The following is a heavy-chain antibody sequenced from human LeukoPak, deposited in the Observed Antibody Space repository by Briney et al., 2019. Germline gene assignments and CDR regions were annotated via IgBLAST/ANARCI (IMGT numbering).Heavy chain of an antibody. CDR2: IYNSGST. CDR1: GGSITSYH. V-gene: IGHV4-4*07. Sequence: PSETLSLTCTVSGGSITSYHWSWLRQPAGKGLEWIGRIYNSGSTNYNPSLKSRVTIPVDTSKNQFSLKLSSVTAADTAVYYCARDRINYYYYYYGMDVWGQGTTVTVSS. D-gene: IGHD2-15*01. CDR3: ARDRINYYYYYYGMDV. J-gene: IGHJ6*02.